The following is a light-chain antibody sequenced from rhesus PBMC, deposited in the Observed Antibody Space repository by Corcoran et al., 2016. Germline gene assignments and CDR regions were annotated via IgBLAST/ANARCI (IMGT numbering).Light chain of an antibody. CDR2: KAS. CDR1: QGISSW. CDR3: QQYSSRPRT. J-gene: IGKJ1*01. V-gene: IGKV1-22*01. Sequence: DIQMTQSPSSLSASVGDTVTITCRASQGISSWLAWYQQKPGKAPKLLIYKASSLQSGVPSRFSGSGSGTEFTLTISSLQSEDFATYYCQQYSSRPRTFGQGTKVEIK.